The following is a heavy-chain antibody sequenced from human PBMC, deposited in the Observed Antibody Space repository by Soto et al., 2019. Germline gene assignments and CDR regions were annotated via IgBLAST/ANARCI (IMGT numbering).Heavy chain of an antibody. V-gene: IGHV3-23*01. Sequence: EVQVFESGGGLVQQGGSLRLSCAASGFSFSDYSMAWVRQTPEKGLEWVSGMSIGGEKTFYIDSVKGRFIVSRDSSRDTVYLPMNRLRVEDTAVYYVARWNGYGDLWCQGTVVTLSS. D-gene: IGHD1-1*01. CDR3: ARWNGYGDL. CDR2: MSIGGEKT. J-gene: IGHJ4*02. CDR1: GFSFSDYS.